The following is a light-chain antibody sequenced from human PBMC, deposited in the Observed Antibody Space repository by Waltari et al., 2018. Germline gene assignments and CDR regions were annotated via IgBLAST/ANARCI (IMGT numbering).Light chain of an antibody. J-gene: IGLJ1*01. V-gene: IGLV3-1*01. CDR3: QAWDSSTFYV. CDR1: KLGDKY. Sequence: SYELTQPPSVSVSPGQTASITCSGDKLGDKYACWYQQKPGQSPVLVIYQDSKRPSGIPARFSGSNAGNTSTLNISGTQAMDEADYYWQAWDSSTFYVFGTGTKVTVL. CDR2: QDS.